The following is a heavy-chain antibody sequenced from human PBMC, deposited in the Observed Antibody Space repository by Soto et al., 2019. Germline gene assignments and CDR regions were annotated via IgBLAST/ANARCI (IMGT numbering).Heavy chain of an antibody. J-gene: IGHJ4*01. Sequence: GGSLRLSCAASGFTFSSYAMSWVRQAPGAGLEWVSAISGSGGSTYYADSVKGRFTISRDNSKNTLYLQMNSLRAEDTAVYYCASCSSTSCYAHVRTFGYWGHVTLVTVSS. CDR1: GFTFSSYA. V-gene: IGHV3-23*01. D-gene: IGHD2-2*01. CDR2: ISGSGGST. CDR3: ASCSSTSCYAHVRTFGY.